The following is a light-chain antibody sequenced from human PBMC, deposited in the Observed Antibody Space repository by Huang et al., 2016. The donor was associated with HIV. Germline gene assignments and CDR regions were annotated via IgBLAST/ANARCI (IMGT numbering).Light chain of an antibody. CDR3: QQYASSPYT. V-gene: IGKV3-20*01. CDR1: PSLSISY. J-gene: IGKJ2*01. Sequence: EIVLTQSPGTLSLSPGETATLPCRASPSLSISYLAWYQQKPGQAPSLLIYAASSRAAGIPDRFSGSGSGTDFTLSISRLEPEDFAVYYCQQYASSPYTFGQGTKLEIK. CDR2: AAS.